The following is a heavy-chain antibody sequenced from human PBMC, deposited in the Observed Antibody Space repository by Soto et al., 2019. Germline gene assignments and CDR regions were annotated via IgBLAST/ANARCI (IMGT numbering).Heavy chain of an antibody. Sequence: SSETLSLTCTVPGGSVSSSNWWSWVRQPPGKGLEWIGYIYSSGSTHYNPSLQNRVTISIDTSKNQVSLKVNSVTAADTAVYYCARDHPHSYGVYYFDYWGQGTPVTVSS. CDR1: GGSVSSSNW. D-gene: IGHD5-18*01. J-gene: IGHJ4*02. V-gene: IGHV4-61*01. CDR3: ARDHPHSYGVYYFDY. CDR2: IYSSGST.